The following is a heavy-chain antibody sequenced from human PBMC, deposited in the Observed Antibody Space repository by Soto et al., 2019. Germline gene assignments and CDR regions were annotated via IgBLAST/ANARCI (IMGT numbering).Heavy chain of an antibody. V-gene: IGHV3-33*01. CDR1: GYIFSNYG. J-gene: IGHJ6*03. Sequence: QVQLVESGGGVVQPGRSLRLSCAASGYIFSNYGMHWVRQAPGKGLEWVANIWYDGNSKFYADSVKGPFTISRDDSKNKVYLQMSSLRADDTAVYYCARDPPPESDDYYYFYMDVWGKGTTVTVSS. CDR3: ARDPPPESDDYYYFYMDV. CDR2: IWYDGNSK.